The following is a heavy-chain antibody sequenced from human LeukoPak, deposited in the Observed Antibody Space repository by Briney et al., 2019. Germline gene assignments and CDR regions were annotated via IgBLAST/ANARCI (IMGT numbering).Heavy chain of an antibody. V-gene: IGHV3-49*03. D-gene: IGHD6-19*01. CDR2: IRSKAYGGTT. CDR3: TRDAREQWLVPDAFDI. CDR1: GFTFGDYA. J-gene: IGHJ3*02. Sequence: GGSLRLSCTASGFTFGDYAMSWFRQAPGKGLEWVGFIRSKAYGGTTEYAASVKGRFTISRDDSKSIAYLQMNSLKTEDTAVYYCTRDAREQWLVPDAFDIWGQGTMVTVSS.